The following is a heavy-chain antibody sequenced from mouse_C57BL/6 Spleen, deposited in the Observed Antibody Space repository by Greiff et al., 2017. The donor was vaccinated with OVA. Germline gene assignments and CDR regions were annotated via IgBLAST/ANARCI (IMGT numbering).Heavy chain of an antibody. CDR2: IYPGDGDT. CDR3: AKGDYFDY. J-gene: IGHJ2*01. CDR1: GYAFSSSW. V-gene: IGHV1-82*01. Sequence: QVQLQQSGPELVKPGASVKISCKASGYAFSSSWMNWVKHRPGKGLEWIGRIYPGDGDTNYNGKFKGKATLTADKSSSTAYMQLSSLTSEDSAVYFCAKGDYFDYWGQGTTLTVSS.